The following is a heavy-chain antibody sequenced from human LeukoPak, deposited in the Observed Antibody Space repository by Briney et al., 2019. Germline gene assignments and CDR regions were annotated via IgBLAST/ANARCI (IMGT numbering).Heavy chain of an antibody. Sequence: GASVKVTCKASGYTFTSYYIHWLRQAPGQGPEWMGMINLIGGLTHYAPKFQGRATMTRDTSTSTVYMELSSLGSEDTAVYYCARQQGIQYLNFDYWGQGALITVSS. V-gene: IGHV1-46*01. CDR1: GYTFTSYY. J-gene: IGHJ4*02. D-gene: IGHD5-24*01. CDR2: INLIGGLT. CDR3: ARQQGIQYLNFDY.